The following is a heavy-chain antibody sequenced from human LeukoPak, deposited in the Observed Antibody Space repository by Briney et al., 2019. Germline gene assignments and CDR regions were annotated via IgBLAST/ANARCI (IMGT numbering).Heavy chain of an antibody. D-gene: IGHD3-10*01. CDR1: GFTFSDYY. CDR2: ISGSSSST. CDR3: ARGYGSGSYPGY. Sequence: GGSLRLSCAASGFTFSDYYMSWIRQAPGKGLEWVSYISGSSSSTNFADSVKGRFTISRDNAKNSLYLQMNSLRADGTAVYYCARGYGSGSYPGYWGQGTLVTVSS. V-gene: IGHV3-11*03. J-gene: IGHJ4*02.